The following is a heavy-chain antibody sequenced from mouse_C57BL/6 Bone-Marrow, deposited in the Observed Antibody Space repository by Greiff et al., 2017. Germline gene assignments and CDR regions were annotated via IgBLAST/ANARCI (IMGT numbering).Heavy chain of an antibody. V-gene: IGHV1-81*01. J-gene: IGHJ3*01. CDR3: ARGPYYGSSYAWFAY. CDR2: IYPRSGNT. CDR1: GYTFTSYG. D-gene: IGHD1-1*01. Sequence: QVQLQQSGAELARPGASVKLSCKASGYTFTSYGISWVKQRTGQGLEWIGEIYPRSGNTYYNEKFKGKDTLTADKSSSTAYMELRSLTSEDSSVYFGARGPYYGSSYAWFAYWGQGTLVTVSA.